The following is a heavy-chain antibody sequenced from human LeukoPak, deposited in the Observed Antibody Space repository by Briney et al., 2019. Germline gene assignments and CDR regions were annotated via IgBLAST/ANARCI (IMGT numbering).Heavy chain of an antibody. D-gene: IGHD6-19*01. J-gene: IGHJ5*02. CDR2: IYYSGST. CDR3: ARDTWASSGWMGFDP. V-gene: IGHV4-59*01. CDR1: GGSISSYY. Sequence: SETLSLTCTVSGGSISSYYWSWIRQPPGKGLEWIGYIYYSGSTNYNPSLKSRVTISVDTSKNQFSLKLSSVTAADTAVYYCARDTWASSGWMGFDPWGQGTLVTVSS.